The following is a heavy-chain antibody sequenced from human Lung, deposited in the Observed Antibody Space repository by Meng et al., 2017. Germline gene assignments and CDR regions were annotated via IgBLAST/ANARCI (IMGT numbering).Heavy chain of an antibody. CDR2: TYYRSKWYN. CDR3: ARSQQWLDS. CDR1: GDSVASNSAA. D-gene: IGHD6-19*01. V-gene: IGHV6-1*01. Sequence: QARLQQGRPGLVNPSQTPPLTCAISGDSVASNSAAWNWIRQSPSRGLEWLGRTYYRSKWYNGYAVSVRSGININPVTSKNQLSLQLNSVTPDDTAVYYCARSQQWLDSWGQGTLVTVSS. J-gene: IGHJ4*02.